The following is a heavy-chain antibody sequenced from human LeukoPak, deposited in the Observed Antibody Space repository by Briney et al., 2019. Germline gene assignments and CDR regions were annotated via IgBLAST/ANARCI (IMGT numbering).Heavy chain of an antibody. Sequence: SETLSLTCTVSGDSISSYYWSWIRQPPGKGLEWIGYIYYSGSTIYNPSLKSRVTMSLDTSKNQFSLKLRSVTAADTAVYYCARGVISTDAFDVWGQGTMVTVSS. D-gene: IGHD3-3*02. V-gene: IGHV4-59*01. CDR1: GDSISSYY. CDR2: IYYSGST. J-gene: IGHJ3*01. CDR3: ARGVISTDAFDV.